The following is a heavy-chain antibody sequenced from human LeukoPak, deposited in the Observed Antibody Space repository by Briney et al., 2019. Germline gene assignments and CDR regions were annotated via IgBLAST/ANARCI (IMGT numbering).Heavy chain of an antibody. CDR3: ARENGLYSNYDY. CDR2: IYTSGSA. D-gene: IGHD6-13*01. V-gene: IGHV4-4*07. CDR1: GGSISSYY. J-gene: IGHJ4*02. Sequence: PSETLSLACTVSGGSISSYYWSWIRQPAGKGLEWIGRIYTSGSANYNPSLKSRITMSVDTSKNQFSLKLNSVTAADTAVYYCARENGLYSNYDYWGQGTLVTVSS.